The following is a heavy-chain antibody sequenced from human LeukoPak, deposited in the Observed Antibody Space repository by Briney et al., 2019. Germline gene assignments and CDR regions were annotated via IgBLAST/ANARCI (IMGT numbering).Heavy chain of an antibody. Sequence: SETLSLTCTVSGGSISSYYWGWIRQPAGKGLEWIGRIYTSGSTNYNPSLKSRVTMSVDTSKNQFSLKLSSVTAADTAVYYCAASMITFGGVIETIDYWGQGTLVTVSS. J-gene: IGHJ4*02. V-gene: IGHV4-4*07. CDR3: AASMITFGGVIETIDY. CDR2: IYTSGST. CDR1: GGSISSYY. D-gene: IGHD3-16*02.